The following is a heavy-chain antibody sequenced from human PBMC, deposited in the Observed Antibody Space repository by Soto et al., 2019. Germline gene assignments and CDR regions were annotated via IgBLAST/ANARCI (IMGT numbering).Heavy chain of an antibody. CDR2: ISYDGSNK. D-gene: IGHD5-18*01. Sequence: VAVISYDGSNKYYADSVKGRFTISRDNSKNTLYLQMNSLRAEDTAVYYCAKDLKVELWLRGYYYYGMDVWGQGTTVTVSS. CDR3: AKDLKVELWLRGYYYYGMDV. J-gene: IGHJ6*02. V-gene: IGHV3-30*18.